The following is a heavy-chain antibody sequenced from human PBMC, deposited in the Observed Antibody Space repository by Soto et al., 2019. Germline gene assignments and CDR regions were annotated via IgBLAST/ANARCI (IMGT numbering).Heavy chain of an antibody. Sequence: PSETLSLTCAVYGGSFSGYYWSWIRQPPGKGLEWIGEINHSGSTNYNPSLKGRVTISVDTSKNQFSLKLSSVTAADTAVYYCARGGIVGAIDFDYWGQGTLVTVS. CDR3: ARGGIVGAIDFDY. J-gene: IGHJ4*02. CDR2: INHSGST. V-gene: IGHV4-34*01. D-gene: IGHD1-26*01. CDR1: GGSFSGYY.